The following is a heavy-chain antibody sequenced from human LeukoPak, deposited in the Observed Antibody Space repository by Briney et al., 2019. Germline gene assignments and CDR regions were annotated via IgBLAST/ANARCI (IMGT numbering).Heavy chain of an antibody. Sequence: SETLSLTCTVSGGSISSYDWSWIRQPAWKGLEWIGRIYTSGSTKYNPSLKSRVTMSLDTSKKQFSLKLSSVTATDTAVYYCARLTSSWYQDWYFDLWGRGTLVTVSS. CDR3: ARLTSSWYQDWYFDL. D-gene: IGHD6-13*01. J-gene: IGHJ2*01. V-gene: IGHV4-4*07. CDR1: GGSISSYD. CDR2: IYTSGST.